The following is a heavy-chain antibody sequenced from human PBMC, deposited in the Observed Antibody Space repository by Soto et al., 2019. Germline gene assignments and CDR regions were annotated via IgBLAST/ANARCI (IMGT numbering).Heavy chain of an antibody. V-gene: IGHV1-18*01. Sequence: QVQLVQSGAEVKKPGASVKVSCKASGYTFTSYGISWVRQAPGQGLEWMGWISAYNGNTNYAQKLQGRVTMTTDTSTSTAYMQLRSLRSDDTAVYYSARVPDHHYDYGDYADGRTPFDYWGQGTLVTVSS. CDR2: ISAYNGNT. CDR3: ARVPDHHYDYGDYADGRTPFDY. CDR1: GYTFTSYG. J-gene: IGHJ4*02. D-gene: IGHD4-17*01.